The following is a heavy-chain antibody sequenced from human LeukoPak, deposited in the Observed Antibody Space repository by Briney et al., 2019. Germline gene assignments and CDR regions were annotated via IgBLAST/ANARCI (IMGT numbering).Heavy chain of an antibody. CDR2: IRNDGSTK. Sequence: GGSLRLSCAASGFTFSNYGMHWVRQAPGKGLEWVAFIRNDGSTKYYVDSVKGRFVISRDNSRNTLYLYMNSLRAEDTAVYYCARDRCSGGSCYEGAVWWGQGTLVTVSS. D-gene: IGHD2-15*01. J-gene: IGHJ4*02. CDR3: ARDRCSGGSCYEGAVW. V-gene: IGHV3-30*02. CDR1: GFTFSNYG.